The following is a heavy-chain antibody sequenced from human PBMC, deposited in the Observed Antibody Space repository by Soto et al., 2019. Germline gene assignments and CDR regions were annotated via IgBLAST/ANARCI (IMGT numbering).Heavy chain of an antibody. V-gene: IGHV3-23*01. Sequence: SYAMRRISKEPGKGLEWVSGISGSGGSTYYADSVRGRFTISRDDSKNTLYLQMNSLRAEDTAVYYCAKVSRSIGVVPAALNWGHGTLVTVSS. CDR2: ISGSGGST. D-gene: IGHD2-2*01. CDR1: SYA. J-gene: IGHJ4*01. CDR3: AKVSRSIGVVPAALN.